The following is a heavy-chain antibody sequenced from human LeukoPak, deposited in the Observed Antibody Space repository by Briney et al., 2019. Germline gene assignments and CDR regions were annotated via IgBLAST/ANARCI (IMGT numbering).Heavy chain of an antibody. J-gene: IGHJ3*02. Sequence: GGSLRLSCAASGFTFSSFAMNWVRQAPGKGLEWVSVIGGGGGSTYYADSVKGRFTISRENSKNTLYLQMNSLRAEDTALYYCARSIVLSGYGAFDIWGLGTMVTVSS. CDR3: ARSIVLSGYGAFDI. D-gene: IGHD3-22*01. CDR1: GFTFSSFA. V-gene: IGHV3-23*01. CDR2: IGGGGGST.